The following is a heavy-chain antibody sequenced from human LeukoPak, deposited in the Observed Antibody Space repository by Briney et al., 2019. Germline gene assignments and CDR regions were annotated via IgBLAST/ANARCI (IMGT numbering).Heavy chain of an antibody. V-gene: IGHV4-34*01. CDR1: GGSFSGYY. CDR3: ARDLPSRAAFDI. Sequence: SETLSLTCAVYGGSFSGYYWSWIRQPLGKGLEWIGEINHSGSTNYNPSLKSRVTISVDTSKNQFSLKLSSVTAADTALYYCARDLPSRAAFDIWGQGTMVTVSS. J-gene: IGHJ3*02. CDR2: INHSGST.